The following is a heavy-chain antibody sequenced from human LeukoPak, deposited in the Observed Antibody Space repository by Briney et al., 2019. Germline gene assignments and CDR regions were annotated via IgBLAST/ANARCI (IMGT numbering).Heavy chain of an antibody. CDR3: ARVASSSFELDY. CDR1: GGSISRYY. Sequence: SETLSLTXTVSGGSISRYYWSWIRQPAGKGLEWIGRIYTSGSTNYNPSLKSRVTMSVDTSKNQFSLKLSSVTAADTAVYYCARVASSSFELDYWGQGTLVTVSS. J-gene: IGHJ4*02. V-gene: IGHV4-4*07. CDR2: IYTSGST. D-gene: IGHD6-19*01.